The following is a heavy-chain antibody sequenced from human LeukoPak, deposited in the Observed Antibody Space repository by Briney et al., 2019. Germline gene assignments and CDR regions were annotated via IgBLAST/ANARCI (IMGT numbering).Heavy chain of an antibody. J-gene: IGHJ4*02. CDR2: VFDSGST. CDR3: ARGRVRTGAIGKVYYFSY. D-gene: IGHD2-2*02. CDR1: GGSISSDH. Sequence: SETLSLTCTVSGGSISSDHWSWIRQSPGKGLEWIGYVFDSGSTNYNPSLKSRITISLDTSKNHFSLKLTSVTAADTAVYYCARGRVRTGAIGKVYYFSYWGQGTRVTVSS. V-gene: IGHV4-59*01.